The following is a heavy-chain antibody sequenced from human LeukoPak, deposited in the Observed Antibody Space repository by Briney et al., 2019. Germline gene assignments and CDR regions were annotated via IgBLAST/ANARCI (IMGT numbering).Heavy chain of an antibody. CDR2: IYYSGSS. Sequence: SETLSLTCTVSGGSISSSSYYWGWIRQPPGKGLEWIGSIYYSGSSYYNPSLKSRVTISVDTSKNQFSLKLSSVTAADTAVYYCARALGYYGSGSYYTNYPFDYWGQGTLVTVSS. V-gene: IGHV4-39*07. J-gene: IGHJ4*02. CDR3: ARALGYYGSGSYYTNYPFDY. D-gene: IGHD3-10*01. CDR1: GGSISSSSYY.